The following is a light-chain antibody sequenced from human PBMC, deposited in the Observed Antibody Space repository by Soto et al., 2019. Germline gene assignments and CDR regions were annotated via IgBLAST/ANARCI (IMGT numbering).Light chain of an antibody. Sequence: DFVMTQTPLSSPVTLGQPASISCRSSRSLVHSDGNTYLSWLHQRPGQPPRLLIYMISNRFSGVPDRFSGSGAGTHFTLKISRVEAEDDGVYYCMQATQPYTFGQGTKLQIK. CDR1: RSLVHSDGNTY. CDR3: MQATQPYT. J-gene: IGKJ2*01. CDR2: MIS. V-gene: IGKV2-24*01.